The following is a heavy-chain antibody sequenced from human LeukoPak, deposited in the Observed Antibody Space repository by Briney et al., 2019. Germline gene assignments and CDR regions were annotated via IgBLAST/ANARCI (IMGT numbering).Heavy chain of an antibody. CDR2: IDPNSGGT. CDR1: GYTFTDYY. Sequence: ASVKVSCKASGYTFTDYYMHWVRLAPGQGLEWMGWIDPNSGGTNYAQKFQGRVTMTRDTSISTAYMELSRLRSDDTAVYYCARVDWKLWFNYWGQGTLVTVSS. V-gene: IGHV1-2*02. J-gene: IGHJ4*02. CDR3: ARVDWKLWFNY. D-gene: IGHD5-18*01.